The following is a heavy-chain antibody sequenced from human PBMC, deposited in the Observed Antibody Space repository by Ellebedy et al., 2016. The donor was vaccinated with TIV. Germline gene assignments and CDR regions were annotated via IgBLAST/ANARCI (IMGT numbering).Heavy chain of an antibody. CDR1: GFPFSSYA. CDR2: TSYDGSKE. Sequence: GESLKISCAASGFPFSSYALHWVRQAPGKVLEWLAMTSYDGSKEYYADSVKGRFTISRDNSKNTLYLEMNSLRTKDTAVHYCARIYADYFWYFDLWGRGTLVTVSS. J-gene: IGHJ2*01. CDR3: ARIYADYFWYFDL. V-gene: IGHV3-30*04. D-gene: IGHD4-17*01.